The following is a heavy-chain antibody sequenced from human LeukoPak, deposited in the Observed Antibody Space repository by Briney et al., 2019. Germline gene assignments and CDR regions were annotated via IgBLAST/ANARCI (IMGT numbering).Heavy chain of an antibody. J-gene: IGHJ5*02. V-gene: IGHV4-4*02. CDR2: IYHSGST. Sequence: GSLRLSCAASGFTFSSYWMNWARQAPGKGLEWIGEIYHSGSTNYNPSLKSRVTISVDKSKNQFSLKLSSVTAADTAVYYCARYGVGATGWFDPWGQGTLVTVSS. D-gene: IGHD1-26*01. CDR1: GFTFSSYW. CDR3: ARYGVGATGWFDP.